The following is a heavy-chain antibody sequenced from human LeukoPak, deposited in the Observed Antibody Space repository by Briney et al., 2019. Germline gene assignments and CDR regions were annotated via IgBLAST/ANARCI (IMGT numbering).Heavy chain of an antibody. CDR1: GGSISSYY. Sequence: SETLSITCTVSGGSISSYYWSWIRQPPGKGLEWIGYIYYSGSTNYNPPLKSRVTISVDTSKNQFSLKLSSVTAADTAVYYCARHTYGAPIEYWGQGTLVTVSS. D-gene: IGHD4-17*01. J-gene: IGHJ4*02. CDR2: IYYSGST. V-gene: IGHV4-59*08. CDR3: ARHTYGAPIEY.